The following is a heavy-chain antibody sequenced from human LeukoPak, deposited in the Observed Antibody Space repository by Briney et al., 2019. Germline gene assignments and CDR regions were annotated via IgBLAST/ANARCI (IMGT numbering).Heavy chain of an antibody. CDR1: GFTFSSYA. CDR2: ISGSGGST. CDR3: ARDGGIAVAGTGLDY. V-gene: IGHV3-23*01. Sequence: PGGSLRLSCAASGFTFSSYAMSWVRQAPGKGLEWVSAISGSGGSTYYADSVKGRFTISRDNSKNTLYLQMNSLRAEDTAVYYCARDGGIAVAGTGLDYWGQGTLVTVSS. D-gene: IGHD6-19*01. J-gene: IGHJ4*02.